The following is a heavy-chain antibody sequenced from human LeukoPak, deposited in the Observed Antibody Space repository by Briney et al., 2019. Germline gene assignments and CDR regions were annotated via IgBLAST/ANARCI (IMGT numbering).Heavy chain of an antibody. CDR3: ARNYCSGGSCYSRGINWFDP. V-gene: IGHV4-39*01. CDR1: GGSISSSSYY. CDR2: IYYSGST. Sequence: SETLSLTCTVSGGSISSSSYYWGWIRQPPGKGLEWIGSIYYSGSTYYNPSLKSRVTISVDTSKNQFSQKLSSVTAADTAVYYCARNYCSGGSCYSRGINWFDPWGQGTLVTVSS. D-gene: IGHD2-15*01. J-gene: IGHJ5*02.